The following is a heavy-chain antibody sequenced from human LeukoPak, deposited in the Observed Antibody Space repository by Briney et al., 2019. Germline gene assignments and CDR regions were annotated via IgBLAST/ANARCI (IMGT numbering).Heavy chain of an antibody. Sequence: ASVKVSCKASGDTFSSHGISWVRQAPGQGLEWMGGTIPTHATPIYAQKFRGRVTITADKSTNTAYMEVSSLRSADTAVYYCARDRAFVGFYYYGMDVWGKGTTVIVSS. CDR3: ARDRAFVGFYYYGMDV. D-gene: IGHD2-21*01. V-gene: IGHV1-69*10. CDR1: GDTFSSHG. CDR2: TIPTHATP. J-gene: IGHJ6*04.